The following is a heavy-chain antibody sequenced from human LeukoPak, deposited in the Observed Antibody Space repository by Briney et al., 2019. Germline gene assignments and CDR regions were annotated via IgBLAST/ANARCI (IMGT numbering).Heavy chain of an antibody. V-gene: IGHV3-7*01. CDR2: IKEDGGEK. D-gene: IGHD2-15*01. CDR1: GFTFSNYW. Sequence: GGSLRLSCAASGFTFSNYWMTWVRQAPGKGLEWVAHIKEDGGEKHYVDPVKGRFTISRDNAKNPLYLQMNSLRAEDTAMYYCVRDRGYCSGGTCYALWDYWGQGTLVTVSS. CDR3: VRDRGYCSGGTCYALWDY. J-gene: IGHJ4*02.